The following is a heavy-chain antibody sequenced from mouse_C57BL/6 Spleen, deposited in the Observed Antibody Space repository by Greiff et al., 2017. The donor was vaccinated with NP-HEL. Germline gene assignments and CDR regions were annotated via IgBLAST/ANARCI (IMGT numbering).Heavy chain of an antibody. V-gene: IGHV1-80*01. CDR2: IYPGDGDT. CDR1: GYAFSSYW. D-gene: IGHD2-5*01. J-gene: IGHJ1*03. CDR3: AREEGAYYSNFWYFDV. Sequence: QVQLQQSGAELVKPGASVKISCKASGYAFSSYWMNWVKQRPGKGLEWIGQIYPGDGDTNYNGKFKGKATLTADKSASTAYMQLSSLTSEDSAVYFCAREEGAYYSNFWYFDVWGTGTTVTVSS.